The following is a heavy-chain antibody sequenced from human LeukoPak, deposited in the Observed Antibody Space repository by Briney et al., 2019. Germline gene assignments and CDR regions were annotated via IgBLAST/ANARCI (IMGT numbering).Heavy chain of an antibody. D-gene: IGHD5-12*01. CDR3: ARIPLGYSGAYYFDF. V-gene: IGHV4-4*09. J-gene: IGHJ4*02. CDR2: ISSSGST. CDR1: RASISGSIRSPY. Sequence: SETLSLTCTVSRASISGSIRSPYWSWLRQPPGKGLEWIGYISSSGSTNDNPSLRSRVTISVDTSKNQFFLNLSSVSAADTAVYYCARIPLGYSGAYYFDFWGQGVLVTVSP.